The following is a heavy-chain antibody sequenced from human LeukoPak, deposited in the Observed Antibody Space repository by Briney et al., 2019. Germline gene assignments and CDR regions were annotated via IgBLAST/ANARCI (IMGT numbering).Heavy chain of an antibody. V-gene: IGHV1-18*01. CDR2: ISGYNGHT. CDR3: ARKEVAVRHDY. J-gene: IGHJ4*02. Sequence: GASVKVSCKASGYTFTNYGITWVRQAPGQGLEWMGWISGYNGHTDYAQKLQGRVTMTTDTSTSTAYMELRSLRSDDTAVYYCARKEVAVRHDYWGQGTLVTVFS. CDR1: GYTFTNYG. D-gene: IGHD5-12*01.